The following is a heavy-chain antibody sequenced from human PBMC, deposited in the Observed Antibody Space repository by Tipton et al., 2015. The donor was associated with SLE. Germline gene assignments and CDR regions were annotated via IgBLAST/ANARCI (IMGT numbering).Heavy chain of an antibody. D-gene: IGHD2-21*01. CDR2: VRFDGSDT. CDR1: GFSFSSYG. J-gene: IGHJ4*02. V-gene: IGHV3-30*02. Sequence: SLRLSCAASGFSFSSYGMHWVRQAPGKGLEWVAFVRFDGSDTYYGDSVRGRFTISRDNSKNTLSLQLNTLRADGTAIYYCAKDRYCGGGTCFASYFDLWGQGTPVTVSS. CDR3: AKDRYCGGGTCFASYFDL.